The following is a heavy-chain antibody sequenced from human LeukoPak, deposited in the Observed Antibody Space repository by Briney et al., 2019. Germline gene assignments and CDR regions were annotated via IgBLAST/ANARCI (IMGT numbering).Heavy chain of an antibody. J-gene: IGHJ4*02. CDR1: GYIFTSYY. D-gene: IGHD6-19*01. CDR2: INPVGGST. Sequence: ASVKVSCKASGYIFTSYYMHWVRQAPGQGLEWMGIINPVGGSTTYAQKFQGRVTMTRDTSTSTVHMELSSLTSEDTAVYFCARDRQWPAYFDYWGQGTLVTVSS. CDR3: ARDRQWPAYFDY. V-gene: IGHV1-46*01.